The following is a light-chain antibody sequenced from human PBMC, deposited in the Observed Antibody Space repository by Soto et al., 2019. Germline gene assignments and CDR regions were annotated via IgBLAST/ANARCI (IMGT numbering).Light chain of an antibody. J-gene: IGLJ1*01. CDR2: EVT. CDR3: GSYTSSNTLV. V-gene: IGLV2-14*03. CDR1: SSDVGGYNY. Sequence: SVLTQPASVSGSPGQSITISCTGTSSDVGGYNYVSWYQQHPGKAPKLLIYEVTYRPSGVSNRFSGSKSGNTASLTISGLHAEDEADYFCGSYTSSNTLVFGTGTKLTVL.